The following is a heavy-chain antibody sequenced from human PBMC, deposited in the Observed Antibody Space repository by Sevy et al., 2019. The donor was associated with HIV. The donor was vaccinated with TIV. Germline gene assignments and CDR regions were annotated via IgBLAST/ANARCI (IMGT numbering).Heavy chain of an antibody. J-gene: IGHJ5*02. CDR3: ARAPPVVVVPGAPSWFDP. CDR2: INHNGDT. D-gene: IGHD2-2*01. Sequence: SETLSLTCAVYGGSFSGYYWSWIRQSPGKGLEWIGEINHNGDTNYKPSLKSRVSISADTSKKQFSLKVTSVTAADTAVYYCARAPPVVVVPGAPSWFDPWGQGTLVTVSS. V-gene: IGHV4-34*01. CDR1: GGSFSGYY.